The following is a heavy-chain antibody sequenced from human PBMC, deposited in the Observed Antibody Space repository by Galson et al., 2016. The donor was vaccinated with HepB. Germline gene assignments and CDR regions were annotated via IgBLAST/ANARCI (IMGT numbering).Heavy chain of an antibody. Sequence: PALVKPTQTLTLACTFSGFSLTSTGMCVGWIRQPPGKALEWLALIDRDDDKYYSTSLKTRLTISKDTSKKQVVLTMANMDPVDTSTYYCARMYTMKNAFDVWGPGTVVTVSS. CDR3: ARMYTMKNAFDV. V-gene: IGHV2-70*01. CDR1: GFSLTSTGMC. J-gene: IGHJ3*01. CDR2: IDRDDDK. D-gene: IGHD3-3*01.